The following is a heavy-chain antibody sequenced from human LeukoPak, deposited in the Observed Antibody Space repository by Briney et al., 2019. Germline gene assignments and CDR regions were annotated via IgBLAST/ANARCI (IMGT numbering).Heavy chain of an antibody. Sequence: PGGSLRLSCAASGFTFRSYEMNWVRQAPGKGLEWVSYISSSGSNINYADSVKGRFTISRDNSKNTLYLQMNSLRAEDTAVYYCARDNSYDSSGYYYVGIDYWGQGTLVTVSS. V-gene: IGHV3-48*03. CDR3: ARDNSYDSSGYYYVGIDY. CDR1: GFTFRSYE. D-gene: IGHD3-22*01. CDR2: ISSSGSNI. J-gene: IGHJ4*02.